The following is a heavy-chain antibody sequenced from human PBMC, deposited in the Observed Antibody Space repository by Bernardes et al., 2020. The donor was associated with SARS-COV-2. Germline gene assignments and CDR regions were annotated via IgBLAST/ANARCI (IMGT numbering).Heavy chain of an antibody. Sequence: GGSLRLSCAASGFSVSAYWMHWVRQVPGEGLVWVSRINEDGSIINYADSVKGRFTISRDIADNTLYLQMNSLRAEDTAVYYCARDFGGNSDYWGQGTLVTVSS. J-gene: IGHJ4*02. CDR2: INEDGSII. V-gene: IGHV3-74*01. CDR1: GFSVSAYW. CDR3: ARDFGGNSDY. D-gene: IGHD2-15*01.